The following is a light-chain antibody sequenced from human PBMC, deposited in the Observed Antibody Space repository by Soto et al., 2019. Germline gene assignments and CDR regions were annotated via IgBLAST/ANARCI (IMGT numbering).Light chain of an antibody. V-gene: IGKV1-39*01. CDR3: QQSYSTLSIT. CDR1: ESISRH. CDR2: AAS. Sequence: DIQMTQFPSSLSASVGDRVTITCRASESISRHLNWYQQKPGKAPELLIYAASSLRNGVPSRFSGGGSGTDFTLTISNLQPEDFATSYCQQSYSTLSITFGQGTRLGIK. J-gene: IGKJ5*01.